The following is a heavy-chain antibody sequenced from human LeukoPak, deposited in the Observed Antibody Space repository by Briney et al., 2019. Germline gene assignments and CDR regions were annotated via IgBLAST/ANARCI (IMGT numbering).Heavy chain of an antibody. CDR2: IYYSGST. D-gene: IGHD2-15*01. Sequence: TLSLTCTVSGGSISSGDYYWSWIRQPPGKGLEWIGYIYYSGSTYYNPSLKSRVTISVDTSKNQFSLKLSSVTAADTAVYYCAREELLLGYFDYWGQGTLVTVSS. J-gene: IGHJ4*02. V-gene: IGHV4-30-4*01. CDR1: GGSISSGDYY. CDR3: AREELLLGYFDY.